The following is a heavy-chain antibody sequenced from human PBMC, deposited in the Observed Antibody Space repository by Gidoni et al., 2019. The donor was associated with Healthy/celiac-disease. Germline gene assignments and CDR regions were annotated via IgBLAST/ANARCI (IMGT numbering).Heavy chain of an antibody. CDR1: GFSLSTSGVG. J-gene: IGHJ4*02. Sequence: QIPLKESGPTLVKPTQPLTLTCTFSGFSLSTSGVGVGWIRQPPGKALEWLALIYCDDDKGYSPSLKSRLTITKDTSKNQVVLTMTNMDPVDTATYYCAHPMAAAGTGGALYWGQGTLVTVSS. CDR3: AHPMAAAGTGGALY. CDR2: IYCDDDK. V-gene: IGHV2-5*02. D-gene: IGHD6-13*01.